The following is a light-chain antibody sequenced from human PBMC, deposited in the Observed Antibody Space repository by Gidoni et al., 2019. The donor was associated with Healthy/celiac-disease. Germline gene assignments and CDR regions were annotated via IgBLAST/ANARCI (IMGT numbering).Light chain of an antibody. CDR2: LGS. Sequence: DIVLPQSPLSLPVPPGAPASISCRSSQSLLHSNGYNYLDWYLQKPGQSPQLLLYLGSNRASGVPDRFSGSGSGTDFTLKISRVEAKDVGVYYCMQALQTPPTFGQGTKVEIK. CDR3: MQALQTPPT. CDR1: QSLLHSNGYNY. J-gene: IGKJ1*01. V-gene: IGKV2-28*01.